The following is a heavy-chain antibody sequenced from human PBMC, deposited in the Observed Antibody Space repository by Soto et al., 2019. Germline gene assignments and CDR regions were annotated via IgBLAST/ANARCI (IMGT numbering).Heavy chain of an antibody. D-gene: IGHD3-22*01. CDR2: ISYDGSDR. J-gene: IGHJ3*02. V-gene: IGHV3-30-3*01. CDR3: ARDYYDSSGPGDVFDI. CDR1: GFAFSSFA. Sequence: QVQLVESGGGVVQPGRSLRLSCAASGFAFSSFAMHLVRQAPGKGLELVAVISYDGSDRNYVDSVKVRFTISRDNSKNTLYLQMNSLRAEDTAVYYCARDYYDSSGPGDVFDIWGQGTMVTVSS.